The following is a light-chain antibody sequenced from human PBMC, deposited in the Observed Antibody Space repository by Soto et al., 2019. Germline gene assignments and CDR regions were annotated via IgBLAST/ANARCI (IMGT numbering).Light chain of an antibody. Sequence: QSALAQPASVSGSPGQSITISCTGTSSDVGGYNYVSWYQQHSGKAPKLMIYEVTNRPSGVSNRFSGSKSGNTASLTISGLQAEDEAEYYCSSYTRTKTLLFGGGTQLTVL. J-gene: IGLJ2*01. V-gene: IGLV2-14*01. CDR2: EVT. CDR3: SSYTRTKTLL. CDR1: SSDVGGYNY.